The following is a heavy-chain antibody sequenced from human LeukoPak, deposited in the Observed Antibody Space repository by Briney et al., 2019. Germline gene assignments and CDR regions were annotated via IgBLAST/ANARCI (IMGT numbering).Heavy chain of an antibody. D-gene: IGHD3-9*01. CDR3: ARGDYDILTGCYRGFDY. CDR1: GFTFSSYS. V-gene: IGHV3-48*02. Sequence: PGGSLRLSCAASGFTFSSYSMNWVRQAPGKGLEWVSYISSSSSTIYYADSVKGRFTISRDNAKNSLYLQMNSLRDEDTAVYYCARGDYDILTGCYRGFDYWGQGTLVTVSS. J-gene: IGHJ4*02. CDR2: ISSSSSTI.